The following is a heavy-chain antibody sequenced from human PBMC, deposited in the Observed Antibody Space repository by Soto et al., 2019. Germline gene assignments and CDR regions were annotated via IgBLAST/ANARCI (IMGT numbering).Heavy chain of an antibody. Sequence: ASVKVSCKASGYTFTSHYIHWVRQAPGQGLEWMGIINPSGGDTTYAQKFQGTVTMTRDTSTRTVYMELSSLRSEDTAVYYCARGGCGGECSFDYWGQGTLVTVSS. CDR1: GYTFTSHY. D-gene: IGHD2-21*01. CDR2: INPSGGDT. CDR3: ARGGCGGECSFDY. V-gene: IGHV1-46*01. J-gene: IGHJ4*02.